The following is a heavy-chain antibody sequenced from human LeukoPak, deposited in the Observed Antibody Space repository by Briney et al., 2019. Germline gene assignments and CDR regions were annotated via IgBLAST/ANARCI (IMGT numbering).Heavy chain of an antibody. D-gene: IGHD2-21*02. CDR2: IRYDGSKK. CDR3: AKVTPGSTARKSGLDF. Sequence: PGVSLRLSCAASGFTFSSYGMHWVRQAPGKGLEWVAFIRYDGSKKYYADSVKGRFTISRDNSKNTLYLQMNSLRVGDTALYYCAKVTPGSTARKSGLDFWGQGTLVTVSS. V-gene: IGHV3-30*02. CDR1: GFTFSSYG. J-gene: IGHJ4*02.